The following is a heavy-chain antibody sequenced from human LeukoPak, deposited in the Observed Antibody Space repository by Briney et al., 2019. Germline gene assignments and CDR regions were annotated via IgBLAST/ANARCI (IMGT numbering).Heavy chain of an antibody. V-gene: IGHV3-21*01. D-gene: IGHD2-15*01. CDR2: ISSSSSYI. Sequence: PGGSLRLSCAASGFTFSSYSMNWVRQAPGKGLEWVSSISSSSSYIYYADSVKGRFTISRDNAKNSLYLQMNSLRAEDTAVYYCARNELSYCSGGSCYRGPVGYWGQGTLVTVSS. CDR1: GFTFSSYS. J-gene: IGHJ4*02. CDR3: ARNELSYCSGGSCYRGPVGY.